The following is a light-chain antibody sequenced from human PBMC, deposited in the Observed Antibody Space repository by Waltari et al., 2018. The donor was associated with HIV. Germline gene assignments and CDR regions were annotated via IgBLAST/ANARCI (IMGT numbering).Light chain of an antibody. J-gene: IGKJ2*01. Sequence: DIQMTQSPSSLSASVGDRVTITCRASQSISSSLNWYQQKPGKAPKIPIYTARRLQGGVPSRFSGARSGTNFTLTISSLQPEDFATYYCQESSSNSPTFGQGTKLEV. CDR1: QSISSS. CDR3: QESSSNSPT. CDR2: TAR. V-gene: IGKV1-39*01.